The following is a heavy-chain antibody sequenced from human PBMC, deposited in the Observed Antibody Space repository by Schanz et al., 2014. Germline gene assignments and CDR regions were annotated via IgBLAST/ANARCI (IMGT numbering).Heavy chain of an antibody. Sequence: VQLVESGGGVAQPGGSLRLSCAASGFTFSSYWMHWVRQAPGKGLVWVSRINSDGSTTIYADSVKGRFTISRDNAKNTLYLQMNSLRAEDTAVYYCARPLGPNYYYYGLDVWGQGTTVTVSS. J-gene: IGHJ6*02. CDR1: GFTFSSYW. V-gene: IGHV3-74*02. CDR3: ARPLGPNYYYYGLDV. CDR2: INSDGSTT.